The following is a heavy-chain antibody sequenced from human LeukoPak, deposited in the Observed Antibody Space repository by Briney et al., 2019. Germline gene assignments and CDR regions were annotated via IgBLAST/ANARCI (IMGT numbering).Heavy chain of an antibody. D-gene: IGHD3-10*01. Sequence: SETLSLTCTVSGGSISSYYWSWIRQPPGKGLEWIRYIYYSGSTNYNPSLKSRVTISVDTSKNQFSLKLSSVTAADTAVYYCARVYRITMVRGVIQAWFDPWGQGTLVTVSS. CDR3: ARVYRITMVRGVIQAWFDP. CDR2: IYYSGST. V-gene: IGHV4-59*01. J-gene: IGHJ5*02. CDR1: GGSISSYY.